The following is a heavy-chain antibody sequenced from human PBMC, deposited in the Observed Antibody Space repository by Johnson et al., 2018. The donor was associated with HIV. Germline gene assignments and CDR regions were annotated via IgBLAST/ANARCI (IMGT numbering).Heavy chain of an antibody. CDR1: GFTFSSCA. J-gene: IGHJ3*02. CDR2: IGTAGDT. Sequence: VQLVESGGGLVQPGGSLRLSCAASGFTFSSCAMSWVRQGTGKGLEWVSAIGTAGDTYYPGSVKGRFTISRENAKNSLYLQMNSLRAGDTAVYYCARESPWYAVDIWVQGTMFTVSS. V-gene: IGHV3-13*01. CDR3: ARESPWYAVDI. D-gene: IGHD2-15*01.